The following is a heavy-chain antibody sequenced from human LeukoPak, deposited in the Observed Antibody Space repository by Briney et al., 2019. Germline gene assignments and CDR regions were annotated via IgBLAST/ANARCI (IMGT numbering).Heavy chain of an antibody. V-gene: IGHV4-4*08. CDR3: ARLRRRAVAGTHYFDY. CDR1: GGSISHYY. D-gene: IGHD6-19*01. Sequence: SETLSLTCTVSGGSISHYYWSWIRQSPGKGLEWIGYVSNSGTTNYRPSLRGRVTVSVDTSKNQFSLKLSSVTAADTAVYYCARLRRRAVAGTHYFDYWGQGTLVTVSS. CDR2: VSNSGTT. J-gene: IGHJ4*02.